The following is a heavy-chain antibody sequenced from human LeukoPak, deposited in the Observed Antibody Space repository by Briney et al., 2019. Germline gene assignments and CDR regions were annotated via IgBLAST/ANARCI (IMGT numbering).Heavy chain of an antibody. Sequence: GESLKISCKGSGYSFSSYWIDWVRQMPGKGLEWMGSIYPGDSDTRYSPSFQGQVTISADKSISTAYLQWSSLKASDTAMYYCARHPSGYISSWYNYWGQGTLVTVSS. J-gene: IGHJ4*02. CDR2: IYPGDSDT. D-gene: IGHD6-13*01. V-gene: IGHV5-51*01. CDR1: GYSFSSYW. CDR3: ARHPSGYISSWYNY.